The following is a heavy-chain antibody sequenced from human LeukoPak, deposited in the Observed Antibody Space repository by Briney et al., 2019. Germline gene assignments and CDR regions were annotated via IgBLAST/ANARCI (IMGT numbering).Heavy chain of an antibody. CDR1: GFTFSNFA. D-gene: IGHD1/OR15-1a*01. J-gene: IGHJ4*02. Sequence: GGSLRLSCAASGFTFSNFAVSWVRQAPGKGLEWVSGVSSGGESTYYADSVKGRFTISRDNSKNTLYLQMTSLRADDTAVYYCAKVPNPPHTLVTGTRPFGPFDYWGQGTLVTVSS. CDR3: AKVPNPPHTLVTGTRPFGPFDY. V-gene: IGHV3-23*01. CDR2: VSSGGEST.